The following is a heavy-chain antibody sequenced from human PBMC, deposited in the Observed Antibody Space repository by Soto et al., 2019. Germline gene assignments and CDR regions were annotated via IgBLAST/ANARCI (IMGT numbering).Heavy chain of an antibody. CDR1: GVAFISYA. D-gene: IGHD1-26*01. Sequence: GGSLRLSCAASGVAFISYAIYCCRRSPCKGLEWVAVISYDGSNKYYADSVKGRFTISRDNSKNTLYLQMNSLRTEDTAVYYCASDKWELLPFYYYGMDVWGQGPTVTVSS. V-gene: IGHV3-30-3*01. CDR2: ISYDGSNK. CDR3: ASDKWELLPFYYYGMDV. J-gene: IGHJ6*02.